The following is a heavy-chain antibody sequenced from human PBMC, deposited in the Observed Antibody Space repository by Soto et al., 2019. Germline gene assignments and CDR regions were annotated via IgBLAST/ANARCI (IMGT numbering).Heavy chain of an antibody. CDR2: IKSDGSST. D-gene: IGHD4-17*01. CDR3: ASSLGDIYGESIDS. Sequence: EVQLVESGGGLVQPGGSLRLSCAASGLRFSNHWMHWVRQAPGKGLVWVSRIKSDGSSTPYADSVKGRFTISRDNVKNSLYLRNNSLRAEDTDVYYCASSLGDIYGESIDSLGQGTLVTVSP. V-gene: IGHV3-74*01. J-gene: IGHJ4*02. CDR1: GLRFSNHW.